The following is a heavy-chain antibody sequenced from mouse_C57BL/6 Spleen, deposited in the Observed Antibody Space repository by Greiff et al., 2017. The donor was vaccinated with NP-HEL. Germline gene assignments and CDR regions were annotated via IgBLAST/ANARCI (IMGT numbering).Heavy chain of an antibody. J-gene: IGHJ2*01. D-gene: IGHD3-2*02. CDR2: ISDGGSYT. V-gene: IGHV5-4*01. CDR3: ARDRAQAHYFDY. CDR1: GFTFSSYA. Sequence: EVQGVESGGGLVKPGGSLKLSCAASGFTFSSYAMSWVRQTPEKRLEWVATISDGGSYTYYPDNVKGRFTISRDNAKNNLYLQMSHLKSEDTAMYYCARDRAQAHYFDYWGQGTTLTVSS.